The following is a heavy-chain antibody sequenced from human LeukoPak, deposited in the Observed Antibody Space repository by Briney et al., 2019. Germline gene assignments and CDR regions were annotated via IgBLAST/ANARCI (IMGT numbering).Heavy chain of an antibody. D-gene: IGHD6-19*01. CDR1: GFTFSSYA. Sequence: GGSLRLSCAASGFTFSSYAMSWVRQAPGKGLEWVSYISGSGNTRYYADSVKGRFTISRDNAKNSPYLQMNSLRAEDTAVYYCARDRSGWYRWFDPWGQGTLVTVSS. CDR3: ARDRSGWYRWFDP. CDR2: ISGSGNTR. J-gene: IGHJ5*02. V-gene: IGHV3-48*03.